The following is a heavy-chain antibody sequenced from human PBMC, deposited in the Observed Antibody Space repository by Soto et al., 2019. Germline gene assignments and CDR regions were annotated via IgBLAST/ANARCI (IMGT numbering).Heavy chain of an antibody. Sequence: GWSLRLSCLTSGFIFNNYAMHWVRQAPGKGLEYVSAITSNSGKTYYADSVKGRFTISRDSSKNTVFLHMSSLRAEDTAVYYCVKRDHTLLTGNHWGQGTLVTGSS. V-gene: IGHV3-64D*06. CDR1: GFIFNNYA. J-gene: IGHJ5*02. CDR3: VKRDHTLLTGNH. D-gene: IGHD3-9*01. CDR2: ITSNSGKT.